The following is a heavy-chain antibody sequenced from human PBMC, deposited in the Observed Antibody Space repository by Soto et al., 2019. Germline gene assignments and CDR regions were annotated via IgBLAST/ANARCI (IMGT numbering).Heavy chain of an antibody. Sequence: VQLEQSGAEVKKAGSAVKVSCKIFGDTFTSYGYTWMRQAPGQGPEWMGGIIPIMSVTKYAQEFQGRLSISADETITTSFVELTGLPSEDTTMYFCAREQRFFWCGYESLLDFDYWRQGTQITDSS. J-gene: IGHJ4*02. D-gene: IGHD3-3*01. CDR3: AREQRFFWCGYESLLDFDY. CDR2: IIPIMSVT. V-gene: IGHV1-69*19. CDR1: GDTFTSYG.